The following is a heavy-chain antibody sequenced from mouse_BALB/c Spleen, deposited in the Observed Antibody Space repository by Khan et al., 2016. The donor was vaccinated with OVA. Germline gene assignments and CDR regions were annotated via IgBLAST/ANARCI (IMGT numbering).Heavy chain of an antibody. Sequence: EVELVESGGGFVKPGGSLKLSCAASGFTFSNYGLSWVRQTPEKSLEWVATISSGGSFTYYPDSVKGRFTISRANAENTRYLQWCSLSFEDTALYYCARTPGCYGSGYFDYWGQGTTLTVSS. V-gene: IGHV5-9-3*01. D-gene: IGHD1-1*01. CDR2: ISSGGSFT. J-gene: IGHJ2*01. CDR1: GFTFSNYG. CDR3: ARTPGCYGSGYFDY.